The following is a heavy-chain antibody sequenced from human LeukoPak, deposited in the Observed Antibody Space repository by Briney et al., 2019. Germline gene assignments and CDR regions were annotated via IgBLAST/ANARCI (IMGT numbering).Heavy chain of an antibody. D-gene: IGHD2-2*01. Sequence: GGSLRLSCAASGFTFSSYAMSWVRQVPGKGLEWVSGISGSGVSTYYADSVKGRFTISRDNSKNTLYLQMNSLRAEDTAIYYCAKDPYCSSVNCYGGGDYWGQGTLVTVSS. CDR1: GFTFSSYA. J-gene: IGHJ4*02. V-gene: IGHV3-23*01. CDR3: AKDPYCSSVNCYGGGDY. CDR2: ISGSGVST.